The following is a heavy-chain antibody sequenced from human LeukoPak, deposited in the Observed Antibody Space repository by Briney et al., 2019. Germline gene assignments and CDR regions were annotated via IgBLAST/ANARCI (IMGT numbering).Heavy chain of an antibody. CDR2: IYYSGST. CDR3: ARGNGERGYYYYYMDV. CDR1: GGSISSYY. D-gene: IGHD4-17*01. J-gene: IGHJ6*03. Sequence: SETLSLTCTVSGGSISSYYWSWIRQPPGKGLEWIGYIYYSGSTNYNPSLKSRVTISVDTSKNQFSLKLSSVTAADTAVYYCARGNGERGYYYYYMDVWGKGTTVTISS. V-gene: IGHV4-59*01.